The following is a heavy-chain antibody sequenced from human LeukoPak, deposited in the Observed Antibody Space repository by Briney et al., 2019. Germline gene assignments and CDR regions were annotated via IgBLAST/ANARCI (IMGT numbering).Heavy chain of an antibody. J-gene: IGHJ6*02. CDR1: GYTFTSFG. CDR2: ISTYNGNT. V-gene: IGHV1-18*01. Sequence: ASVKVSCKASGYTFTSFGISWVRQAPGQGLEWMGWISTYNGNTNYAQKLQGRVTMTTDTSTSTAYMELRSLRSDDTAVYYCAREFIVVVLAAAYGMDVWGQGTTVTVSS. CDR3: AREFIVVVLAAAYGMDV. D-gene: IGHD2-15*01.